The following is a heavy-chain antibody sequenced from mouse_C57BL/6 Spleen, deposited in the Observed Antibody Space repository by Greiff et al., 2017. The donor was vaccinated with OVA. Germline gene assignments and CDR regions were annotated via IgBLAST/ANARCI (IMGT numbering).Heavy chain of an antibody. CDR3: ARPLYGNYGAWFAY. D-gene: IGHD2-1*01. V-gene: IGHV5-4*01. Sequence: EVQRVESGGGLVKPGGSLKLSCAASGFTFSSYAMSWVRQTPEKRLEWVATISDGGSYTYYPDNVKGRFTISRDNAKNNLYLQMSHLKSEDTAMYYCARPLYGNYGAWFAYWGQGTLVTVS. CDR2: ISDGGSYT. CDR1: GFTFSSYA. J-gene: IGHJ3*01.